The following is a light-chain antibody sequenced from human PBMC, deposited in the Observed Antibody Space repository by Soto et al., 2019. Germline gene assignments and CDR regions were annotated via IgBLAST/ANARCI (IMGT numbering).Light chain of an antibody. CDR1: QSIKTY. CDR2: SAS. Sequence: IQMTQSPSSLSASVGDRVTITCRASQSIKTYLNWYRQKPGKPPKLLIYSASSLYSGVPSRFSGSGSGTDFTLTISSLQPEDFATYYCQQSHSSPGTFGQGTRVEIK. V-gene: IGKV1-39*01. CDR3: QQSHSSPGT. J-gene: IGKJ1*01.